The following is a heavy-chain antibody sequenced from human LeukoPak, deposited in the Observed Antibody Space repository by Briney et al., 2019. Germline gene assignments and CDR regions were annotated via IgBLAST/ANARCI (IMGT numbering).Heavy chain of an antibody. D-gene: IGHD6-19*01. CDR1: GGSISSSSYY. Sequence: PSETLSLTCTVSGGSISSSSYYWGGIRQPPGKGLEWIGSIYYSGSTYYNPSLKSRVTISVDTSMNQFSLKLSSVTAADTAVYYCARDRIHSSGRNYFDYWGQGTLVTVSS. J-gene: IGHJ4*02. CDR3: ARDRIHSSGRNYFDY. V-gene: IGHV4-39*07. CDR2: IYYSGST.